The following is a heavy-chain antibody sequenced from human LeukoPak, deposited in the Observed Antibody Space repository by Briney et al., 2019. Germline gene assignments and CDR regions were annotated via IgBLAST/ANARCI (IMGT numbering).Heavy chain of an antibody. J-gene: IGHJ4*02. CDR1: GYTLTELS. CDR3: ATTRGGGFRRHDSSGYYNY. CDR2: FDPEDGET. D-gene: IGHD3-22*01. V-gene: IGHV1-24*01. Sequence: ASVKVSCKVSGYTLTELSMHWVRQAPGKGLEWMGGFDPEDGETIYAQKFQGRVTMTEDTSTDTAYMELSSLRSEDTAVYYCATTRGGGFRRHDSSGYYNYWGQGTLVTVSS.